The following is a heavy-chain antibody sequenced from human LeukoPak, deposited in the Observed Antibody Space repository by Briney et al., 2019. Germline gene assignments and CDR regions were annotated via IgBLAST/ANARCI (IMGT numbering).Heavy chain of an antibody. CDR3: ARDRGSGWYHDAFDI. V-gene: IGHV3-48*02. CDR2: ISTSSSTI. CDR1: GFTFSRYS. D-gene: IGHD6-19*01. Sequence: PGGSLRLSCAASGFTFSRYSMTWVRQAPGKGLEWVSYISTSSSTIYYADSVKGRFTISRDNAKNSLYLQMNSLRDEDAAVYYCARDRGSGWYHDAFDIWGQGTMVTVSS. J-gene: IGHJ3*02.